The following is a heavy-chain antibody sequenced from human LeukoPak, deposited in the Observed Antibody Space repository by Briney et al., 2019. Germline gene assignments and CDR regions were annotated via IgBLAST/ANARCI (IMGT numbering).Heavy chain of an antibody. CDR3: ARSSSGWYGYYFDY. Sequence: SETLPLTCTVSGCSISSYYWSWIRQPPGRGLDWIGYIYYSGSTNYNPSLKSRVTISVDTSKNQFSLKLSSVTAADTAVYYCARSSSGWYGYYFDYWGQGTLVTVSS. V-gene: IGHV4-59*01. J-gene: IGHJ4*02. D-gene: IGHD6-19*01. CDR2: IYYSGST. CDR1: GCSISSYY.